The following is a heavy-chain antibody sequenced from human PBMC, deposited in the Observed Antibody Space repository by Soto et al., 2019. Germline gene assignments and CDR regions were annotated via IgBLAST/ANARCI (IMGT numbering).Heavy chain of an antibody. V-gene: IGHV1-3*01. J-gene: IGHJ5*02. D-gene: IGHD6-19*01. CDR2: INAGNGNT. CDR1: GYPFTSYA. Sequence: QVQLVQSGAEVKKPGASVKVSCKASGYPFTSYAMHWVRQAPGQRLEWMGWINAGNGNTKYSQKFQGRVTITRDTSASTAYMELSRLRSEDTAVYYCARELSSGWFYNWFDHWGQGTLVTVSS. CDR3: ARELSSGWFYNWFDH.